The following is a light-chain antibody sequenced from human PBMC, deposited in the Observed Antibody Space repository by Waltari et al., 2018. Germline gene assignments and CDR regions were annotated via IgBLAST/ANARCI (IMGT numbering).Light chain of an antibody. CDR2: GKN. J-gene: IGLJ1*01. CDR3: NSRDSSGNHS. Sequence: SSELTQDPAVSVALGQTVRITCQGDSLRSYYASWYQQKPGKAPVLVIYGKNNRPSGIPDRFSGSSSGNTASLTITGAQAEDEADYYCNSRDSSGNHSFGTGTKVTVL. CDR1: SLRSYY. V-gene: IGLV3-19*01.